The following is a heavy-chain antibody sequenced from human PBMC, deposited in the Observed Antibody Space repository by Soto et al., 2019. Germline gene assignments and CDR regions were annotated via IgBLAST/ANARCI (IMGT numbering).Heavy chain of an antibody. D-gene: IGHD3-10*01. V-gene: IGHV4-38-2*02. CDR1: GYSISRGYY. CDR2: VYHNGIM. Sequence: SETLSLTCSVSGYSISRGYYWGWVRQAPGKGLEWLGSVYHNGIMFHNPSFQSRVTISVDTSKNQFSLNLRSVTAADTAVYYCAALWFGSFAFNYWGHGSLVTVSS. J-gene: IGHJ4*01. CDR3: AALWFGSFAFNY.